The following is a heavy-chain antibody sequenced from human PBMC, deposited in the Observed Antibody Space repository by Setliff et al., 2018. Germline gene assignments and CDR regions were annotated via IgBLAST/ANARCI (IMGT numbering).Heavy chain of an antibody. D-gene: IGHD3-16*01. CDR1: GFTFSGYS. CDR2: INRNGDRT. V-gene: IGHV3-20*04. Sequence: GGSLRLSCAASGFTFSGYSMNWVRQAPGKGLEWVSGINRNGDRTGYANSVKGRFTISRDNAKNSLFLQMDSLSVEDTALYYCTRQGEWAFDIWGQGTMVTVSS. CDR3: TRQGEWAFDI. J-gene: IGHJ3*02.